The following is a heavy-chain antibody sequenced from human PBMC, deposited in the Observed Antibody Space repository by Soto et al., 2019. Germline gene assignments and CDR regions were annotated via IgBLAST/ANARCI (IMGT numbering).Heavy chain of an antibody. J-gene: IGHJ4*02. CDR2: INPNSGGT. CDR1: GYTFTGYY. Sequence: QVQLVQSGAEVKKPGASVKVSCKASGYTFTGYYMHWVRQAPGQGLEWMGWINPNSGGTNYAQKFQGRVTMTKETSISPAYMELSRLRSDDTAMYYCARGALRFLEWLHDNPALDYWGQGTLFTVSS. D-gene: IGHD3-3*01. CDR3: ARGALRFLEWLHDNPALDY. V-gene: IGHV1-2*02.